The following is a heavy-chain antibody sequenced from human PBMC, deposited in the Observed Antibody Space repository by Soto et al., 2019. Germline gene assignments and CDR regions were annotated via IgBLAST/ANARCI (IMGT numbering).Heavy chain of an antibody. CDR3: AAGGGLPRYY. CDR2: ISYSGST. V-gene: IGHV4-31*03. Sequence: SETLSLTCTVSGGSISSGGYYWSWIRQHPGTGLEWIGHISYSGSTYYNPSLKGRVTISVDRSKNQFSLKLSSVTAADTAVYYCAAGGGLPRYYWGQGTLVTVSS. D-gene: IGHD5-12*01. CDR1: GGSISSGGYY. J-gene: IGHJ4*02.